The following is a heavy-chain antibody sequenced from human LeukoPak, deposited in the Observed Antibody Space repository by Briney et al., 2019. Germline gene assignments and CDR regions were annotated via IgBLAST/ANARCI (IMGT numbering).Heavy chain of an antibody. Sequence: VGSLRLSCEASGFTFRTYGMTWVRQAPGKGLEWVSGITGSSTWTYYADSVKGRFTISRDNSKNTLHLQMDSLRAEDTAIYYCARELVSLGTGYFDLWGRGTLVTVSS. V-gene: IGHV3-23*01. D-gene: IGHD7-27*01. J-gene: IGHJ2*01. CDR1: GFTFRTYG. CDR2: ITGSSTWT. CDR3: ARELVSLGTGYFDL.